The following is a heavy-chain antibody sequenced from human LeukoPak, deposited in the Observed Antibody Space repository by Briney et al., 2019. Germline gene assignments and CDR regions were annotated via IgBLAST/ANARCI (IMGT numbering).Heavy chain of an antibody. J-gene: IGHJ6*02. D-gene: IGHD6-13*01. Sequence: SETLSLTCTVSGGSISSYYWSWIRQPPGKGLEWIGYIYYSGSTNYNPSLKSRVTISVDTSKNQFSLKLSSVTAADTAVYYCAGGAAAGTYYYGMDVWGQGTTVTVSS. CDR3: AGGAAAGTYYYGMDV. CDR1: GGSISSYY. V-gene: IGHV4-59*01. CDR2: IYYSGST.